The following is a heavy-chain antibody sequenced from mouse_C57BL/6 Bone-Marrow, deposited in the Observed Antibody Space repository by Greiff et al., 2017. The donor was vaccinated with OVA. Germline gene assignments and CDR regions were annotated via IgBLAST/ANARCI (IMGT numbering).Heavy chain of an antibody. Sequence: QVQLQQSGPELVKPGASVKISCKASGYAFSSSWMNWVKQRPGKGLEWIGRIYPGDGDTNYNGKFKGKATLTADKSSSTAYMQLSSLTSEDSAVYFCARHSWFAYWGQGTLVTVSA. CDR2: IYPGDGDT. CDR1: GYAFSSSW. J-gene: IGHJ3*01. V-gene: IGHV1-82*01. CDR3: ARHSWFAY.